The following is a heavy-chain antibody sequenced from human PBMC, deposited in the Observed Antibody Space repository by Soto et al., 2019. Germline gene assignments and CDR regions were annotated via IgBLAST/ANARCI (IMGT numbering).Heavy chain of an antibody. CDR1: GFSFSSYA. J-gene: IGHJ4*02. D-gene: IGHD3-3*01. V-gene: IGHV3-33*01. Sequence: QVQLVESGGGVVQPGTSLRLSCAASGFSFSSYAMHWVRQAPGKGLEWVAALWYDGSNLNYAQSVNGRFTISRDNSKSTVYLQMNSLKVEDTAVYYCAREINDFWSGYLYWGQGTVVTVSS. CDR3: AREINDFWSGYLY. CDR2: LWYDGSNL.